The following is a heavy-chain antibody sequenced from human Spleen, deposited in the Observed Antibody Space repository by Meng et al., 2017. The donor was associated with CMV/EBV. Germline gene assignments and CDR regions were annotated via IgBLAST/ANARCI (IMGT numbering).Heavy chain of an antibody. D-gene: IGHD3-3*01. CDR2: TNRNGGNT. J-gene: IGHJ4*02. CDR1: GFTFDDYG. CDR3: AGAPGCGVAVGGDY. Sequence: VESLKISCADSGFTFDDYGMTWVRQAPGKGLEWVSGTNRNGGNTGYAKSVKGRFTIFRDNAKNSLYLQMQSLRVEDTALYYCAGAPGCGVAVGGDYWGQGILVTVSS. V-gene: IGHV3-20*04.